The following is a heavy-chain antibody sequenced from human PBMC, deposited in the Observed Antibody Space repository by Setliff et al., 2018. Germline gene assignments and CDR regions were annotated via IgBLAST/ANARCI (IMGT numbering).Heavy chain of an antibody. CDR1: GYAFTSYG. Sequence: GASVKVSCKASGYAFTSYGISWVRQAPGQGLEWRGWISAYNGNTNYAQKLEGSVTMTTDTSTSTGYMELRSLRSDDTAVYYCARDRSGAGDYYESSGYYDYWGQGTLVTVSS. CDR2: ISAYNGNT. J-gene: IGHJ4*02. V-gene: IGHV1-18*01. D-gene: IGHD3-22*01. CDR3: ARDRSGAGDYYESSGYYDY.